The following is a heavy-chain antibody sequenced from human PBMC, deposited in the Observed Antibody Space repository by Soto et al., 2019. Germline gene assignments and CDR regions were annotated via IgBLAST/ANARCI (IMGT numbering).Heavy chain of an antibody. J-gene: IGHJ4*02. D-gene: IGHD2-15*01. CDR3: ARVNVVVVAATREYYFDY. Sequence: ASVKVSCKASGYTFTGYYMHWVRQAPGQGLEWMGWINPNSGGTNYAQKFQGRVTMTRDTSISTAYMELSRLRSEDTAVYYCARVNVVVVAATREYYFDYWGQGTLVTVSS. V-gene: IGHV1-2*02. CDR1: GYTFTGYY. CDR2: INPNSGGT.